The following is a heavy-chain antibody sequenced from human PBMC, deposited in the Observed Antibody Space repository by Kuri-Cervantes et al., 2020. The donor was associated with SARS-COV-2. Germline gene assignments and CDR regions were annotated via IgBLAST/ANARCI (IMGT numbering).Heavy chain of an antibody. CDR1: GYTFTDYY. CDR2: INTKTGDT. Sequence: ASVKVSCKASGYTFTDYYIHWVRQAPGQGLEWMGWINTKTGDTKYAQNFQGRVTATRDTSISTVYMELSSLRSEDTAVYYCARAKYYDFWSGYSDEGAFDYWGQGTLVTVSS. J-gene: IGHJ4*02. CDR3: ARAKYYDFWSGYSDEGAFDY. V-gene: IGHV1-2*02. D-gene: IGHD3-3*01.